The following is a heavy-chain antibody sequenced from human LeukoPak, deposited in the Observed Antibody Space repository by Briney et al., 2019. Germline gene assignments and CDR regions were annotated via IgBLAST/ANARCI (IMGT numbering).Heavy chain of an antibody. Sequence: GGSLRLSCAVSGFTFSTYGMRWVRQAPGQGLEWVSSISGSGGSTYYADSVKGRFTISRVNSKSTLYLQMSSLRDEDTAVYYCAHYSYWGQGTLVTVSS. J-gene: IGHJ4*02. CDR3: AHYSY. D-gene: IGHD1-26*01. CDR2: ISGSGGST. CDR1: GFTFSTYG. V-gene: IGHV3-23*01.